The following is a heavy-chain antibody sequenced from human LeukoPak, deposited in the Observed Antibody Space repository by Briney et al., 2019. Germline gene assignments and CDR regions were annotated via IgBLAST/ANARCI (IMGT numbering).Heavy chain of an antibody. CDR2: INPSGGST. CDR3: AREAGEEAQFDP. D-gene: IGHD7-27*01. Sequence: GASVKVSCKASGYTFTSYGISWVRQAPGQGLEWMGIINPSGGSTSYAQKFQGRVTMTRDTSTSTVYMELSSLRSEDTAVYYCAREAGEEAQFDPWGQGTLVTVSS. CDR1: GYTFTSYG. V-gene: IGHV1-46*01. J-gene: IGHJ5*02.